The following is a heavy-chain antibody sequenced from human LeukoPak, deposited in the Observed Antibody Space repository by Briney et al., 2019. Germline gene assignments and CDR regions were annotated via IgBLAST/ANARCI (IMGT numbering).Heavy chain of an antibody. CDR2: ISSSNSFI. CDR3: ARSIVVPAAISGAFDI. Sequence: GGSLRLSCAASGFTFSSYSMNWVRQAPGKGLEWVSSISSSNSFIFYADSVKGRFTISRDNAKNSLYLQMNSLRAEDTALYYCARSIVVPAAISGAFDIWAKGQLSPSLQ. J-gene: IGHJ3*02. CDR1: GFTFSSYS. D-gene: IGHD2-2*01. V-gene: IGHV3-21*01.